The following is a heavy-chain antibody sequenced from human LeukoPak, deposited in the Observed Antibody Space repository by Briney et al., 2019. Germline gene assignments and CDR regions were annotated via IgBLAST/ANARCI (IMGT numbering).Heavy chain of an antibody. CDR3: AIRFSGCDY. D-gene: IGHD3-10*01. V-gene: IGHV3-74*01. Sequence: PGGSLRLSCVISGLPFNSFWMHWVRQAPGEGLVWVSRINSDGSSSAYADSVEGRFTISRNDAKNVLYLHMNSLRADDTAVYYCAIRFSGCDYWGQGTLVTVSS. CDR1: GLPFNSFW. J-gene: IGHJ4*02. CDR2: INSDGSSS.